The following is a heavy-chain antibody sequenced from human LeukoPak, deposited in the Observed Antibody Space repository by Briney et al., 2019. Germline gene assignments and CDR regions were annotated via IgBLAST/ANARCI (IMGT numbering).Heavy chain of an antibody. V-gene: IGHV4-59*01. D-gene: IGHD4-17*01. CDR1: GGSISGSY. CDR2: MYNSGST. J-gene: IGHJ4*02. Sequence: SETLSLTCTVSGGSISGSYWSWIRQPSGKGLEWIAYMYNSGSTNYNPSLKSRVTISIDTSKNRFSLKLSSLTAADTAIYYCARGIESYGDYGYWGQGILVTVSS. CDR3: ARGIESYGDYGY.